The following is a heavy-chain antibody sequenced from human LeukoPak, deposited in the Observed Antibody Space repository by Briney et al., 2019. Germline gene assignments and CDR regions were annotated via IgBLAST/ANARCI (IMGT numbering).Heavy chain of an antibody. CDR2: INADGSTT. D-gene: IGHD1-14*01. CDR3: VVVVEPPDSDGFDV. CDR1: GFTFGNSW. Sequence: PGGSLRLSCAASGFTFGNSWVHWVRQAPGKGLVWVSLINADGSTTTYADSVKGRFTISRDNARNTLSLQMNSLTIEDTAVYYCVVVVEPPDSDGFDVGGKGTRITVSS. J-gene: IGHJ3*01. V-gene: IGHV3-74*01.